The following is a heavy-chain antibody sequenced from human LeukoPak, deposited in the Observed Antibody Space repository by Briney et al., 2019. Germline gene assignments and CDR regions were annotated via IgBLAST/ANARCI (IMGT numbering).Heavy chain of an antibody. V-gene: IGHV4-39*01. CDR2: IYYSGST. CDR3: ARRGPRIAESQYYYYYYGMDV. J-gene: IGHJ6*02. CDR1: GGSISSISYY. D-gene: IGHD6-13*01. Sequence: SETLSLTCTVSGGSISSISYYWGWIRQPPGRGLEWIGSIYYSGSTYYNPSLKSRVTISVGTSKNQISLKMRSVTAAGTAVYYCARRGPRIAESQYYYYYYGMDVWGQGTTVTVSS.